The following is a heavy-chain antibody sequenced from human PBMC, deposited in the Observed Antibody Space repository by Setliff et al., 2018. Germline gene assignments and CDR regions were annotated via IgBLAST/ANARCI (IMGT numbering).Heavy chain of an antibody. CDR2: INDSGTT. Sequence: LTCSVSDVSISDTTYYWGWIRQSPGKGLEWIGEINDSGTTNYSPSLKSRVTISLDTSKNQFSLKLISVTAADTAVYYCARANKKLDYYYYYYMDVWGKGTTVTVSS. V-gene: IGHV4-39*07. CDR3: ARANKKLDYYYYYYMDV. CDR1: DVSISDTTYY. J-gene: IGHJ6*03. D-gene: IGHD1-1*01.